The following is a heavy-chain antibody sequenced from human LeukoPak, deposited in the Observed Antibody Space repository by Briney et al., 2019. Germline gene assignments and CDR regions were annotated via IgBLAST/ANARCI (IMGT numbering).Heavy chain of an antibody. CDR3: AREEDHDYGGNLGLLC. J-gene: IGHJ4*02. V-gene: IGHV1-2*02. CDR2: INPNSGGT. Sequence: ASVKVSCKASGYTFTGYYMHWVRQAPGQGLEWMGWINPNSGGTNYAQKFQGRVTMTRDTSISTAYMELSRLRSDDTAVYYCAREEDHDYGGNLGLLCWGQGTLVTASS. D-gene: IGHD4-23*01. CDR1: GYTFTGYY.